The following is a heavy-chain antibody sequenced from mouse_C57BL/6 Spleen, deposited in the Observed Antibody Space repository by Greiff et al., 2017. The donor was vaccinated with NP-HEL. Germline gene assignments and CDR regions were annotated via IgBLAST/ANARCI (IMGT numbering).Heavy chain of an antibody. J-gene: IGHJ2*01. Sequence: VQLQQPGAELVKPGASVKLSCKASGYTFTSYWMHWVKQRPGQGLEWIGMIHPNSGSTNYNEKFKSKATLTVDKSSSTAYMQLSSLTSEDSAVYYCAPEGYGSSPYYFDYWGQGTTLTVSS. V-gene: IGHV1-64*01. CDR2: IHPNSGST. CDR1: GYTFTSYW. D-gene: IGHD1-1*01. CDR3: APEGYGSSPYYFDY.